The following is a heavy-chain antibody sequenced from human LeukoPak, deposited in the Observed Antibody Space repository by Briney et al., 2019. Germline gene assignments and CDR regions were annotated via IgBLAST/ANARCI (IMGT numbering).Heavy chain of an antibody. V-gene: IGHV1-24*01. CDR2: FDPEDGET. D-gene: IGHD1-26*01. Sequence: ASVKVSCKASGYTFTSYYMHWVRQAPGKGLEWMGGFDPEDGETIYAQKFQGRVTMTEDTSTDTAYMELSSLRSEDTAVYYCATDKAGKWELLSGAFDIWGQGTMVTVSS. CDR3: ATDKAGKWELLSGAFDI. J-gene: IGHJ3*02. CDR1: GYTFTSYY.